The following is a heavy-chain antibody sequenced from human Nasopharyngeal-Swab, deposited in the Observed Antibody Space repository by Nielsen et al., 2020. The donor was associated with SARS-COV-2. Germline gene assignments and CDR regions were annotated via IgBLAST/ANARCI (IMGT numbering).Heavy chain of an antibody. CDR2: INAGNGNT. CDR3: ARGYCSGTSCYTLVDP. J-gene: IGHJ5*02. D-gene: IGHD2-2*02. V-gene: IGHV1-3*01. CDR1: GYTFTSYA. Sequence: ASVKVSCKASGYTFTSYAMHWVRQAPGQRLEWMGWINAGNGNTKYSQKFQGRVTITRDTSASTAYMELSTLRSEDTAVYYCARGYCSGTSCYTLVDPWGQGTLVTVSS.